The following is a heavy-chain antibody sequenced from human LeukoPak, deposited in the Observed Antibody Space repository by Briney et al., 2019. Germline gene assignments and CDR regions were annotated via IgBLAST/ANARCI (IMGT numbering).Heavy chain of an antibody. CDR2: ISSSSSTI. V-gene: IGHV3-48*04. D-gene: IGHD1-7*01. J-gene: IGHJ6*03. Sequence: GGSLRLSCAASGFTFSSYSMNWVRQAPGKGLEWVSYISSSSSTIYYADSVKGRFTISRDNAKNSLYLQMNSLRAEDTAVYYCARGANYLPFFGEGNYYYMDVWGKGTTVTVSS. CDR3: ARGANYLPFFGEGNYYYMDV. CDR1: GFTFSSYS.